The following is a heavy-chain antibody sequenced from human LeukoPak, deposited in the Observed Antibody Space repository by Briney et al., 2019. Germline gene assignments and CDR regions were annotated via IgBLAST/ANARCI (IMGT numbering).Heavy chain of an antibody. CDR3: AREANYDSSGYRLDDY. D-gene: IGHD3-22*01. CDR1: GYTFTGYY. V-gene: IGHV1-69*04. J-gene: IGHJ4*02. Sequence: SVKVSCKASGYTFTGYYMHWVRQAPGQGLEWMGRIIPILGIANYAQKFQGRVTITADKSASTAYMELSSLRSEDTAVYYCAREANYDSSGYRLDDYWGQGTLVTVSS. CDR2: IIPILGIA.